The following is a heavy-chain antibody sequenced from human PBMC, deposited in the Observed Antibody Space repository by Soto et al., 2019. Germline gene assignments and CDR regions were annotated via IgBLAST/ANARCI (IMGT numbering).Heavy chain of an antibody. CDR3: ARPSYNYGPMDV. CDR2: IYYSGST. J-gene: IGHJ6*02. V-gene: IGHV4-61*01. Sequence: QVQLQESGPGLVKPSETLSLTCTVSGGSVSSGSYYWSWIRQPPGKGLEWIGYIYYSGSTNYNPSLKSRVTISVDTAKHQCSLKLSSVTAADTAVYYCARPSYNYGPMDVWGQGTTVTVSS. CDR1: GGSVSSGSYY. D-gene: IGHD5-18*01.